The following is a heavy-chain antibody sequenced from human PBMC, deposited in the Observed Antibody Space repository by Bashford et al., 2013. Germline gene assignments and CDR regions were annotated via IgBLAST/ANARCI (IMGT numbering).Heavy chain of an antibody. D-gene: IGHD3-16*01. V-gene: IGHV3-74*01. J-gene: IGHJ3*02. Sequence: GGSLRLSCAASRFTFSNYAMNWVRQAPGKGLEWVSAISGGSRLSYADSVKGRFTISRDNAKSTLYLQMNSLRAEDTAVYYCARDELWDEALDMWGQGTMVTVSS. CDR1: RFTFSNYA. CDR2: ISGGSRL. CDR3: ARDELWDEALDM.